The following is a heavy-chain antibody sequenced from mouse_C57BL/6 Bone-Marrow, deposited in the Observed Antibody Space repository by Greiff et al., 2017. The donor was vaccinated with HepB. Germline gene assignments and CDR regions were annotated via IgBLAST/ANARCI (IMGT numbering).Heavy chain of an antibody. V-gene: IGHV2-9-1*01. CDR3: ARNENYGSSYYFDY. Sequence: VKLMESGPGLVAPSQSLSITCTVSGFSFTSYAISWVRQPPGKGLEWLGVIWTGGGTNYNSALKSRLSISKDNSKSQVFLKMNSLQTDDTARYYCARNENYGSSYYFDYWGQGTTLTVSS. CDR2: IWTGGGT. J-gene: IGHJ2*01. CDR1: GFSFTSYA. D-gene: IGHD1-1*01.